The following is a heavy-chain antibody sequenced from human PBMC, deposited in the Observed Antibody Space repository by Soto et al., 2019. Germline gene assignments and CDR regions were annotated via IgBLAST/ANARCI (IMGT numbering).Heavy chain of an antibody. D-gene: IGHD1-26*01. CDR1: GFTFSSYT. CDR3: RREECGD. CDR2: ISSPGTYM. Sequence: EVQLVESGGGLVKPGGSLRLSCTASGFTFSSYTMGWVRQAPGKGLEWVSSISSPGTYMVYAASVKGRFTISRDNAKNSVYLQLGSLRGEDLVVYYCRREECGDWGQGTVVTVSS. J-gene: IGHJ4*02. V-gene: IGHV3-21*01.